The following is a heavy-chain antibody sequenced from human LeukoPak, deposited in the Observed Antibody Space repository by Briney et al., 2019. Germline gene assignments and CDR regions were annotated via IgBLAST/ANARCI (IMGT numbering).Heavy chain of an antibody. CDR3: ARQNTVTTSANYFDY. Sequence: PSETLSLTCTVSGGSISGSSYYWGWIRQPPGKGLEWIGSIYYSGSTYYNPSLKSRVTISVDTSKNQFSLKLSSVTAADTAVYYCARQNTVTTSANYFDYWGQGTLVTVSS. J-gene: IGHJ4*02. V-gene: IGHV4-39*01. D-gene: IGHD4-17*01. CDR1: GGSISGSSYY. CDR2: IYYSGST.